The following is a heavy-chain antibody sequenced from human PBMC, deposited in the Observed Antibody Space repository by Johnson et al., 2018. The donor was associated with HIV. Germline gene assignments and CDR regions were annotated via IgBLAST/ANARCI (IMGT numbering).Heavy chain of an antibody. CDR3: AKEGSSGWYFGDAFDI. CDR1: GFTFSSYG. V-gene: IGHV3-30*02. J-gene: IGHJ3*02. Sequence: QVQLVESGGGVVLPGWSLRLSCEASGFTFSSYGMHWVRQAPGKGLEWVAFIQHDGKKELYGDSVKGRFTISRDNSKNTLYLYMTSLRSDDTAVYYCAKEGSSGWYFGDAFDIWGQGTMVTVSS. D-gene: IGHD6-19*01. CDR2: IQHDGKKE.